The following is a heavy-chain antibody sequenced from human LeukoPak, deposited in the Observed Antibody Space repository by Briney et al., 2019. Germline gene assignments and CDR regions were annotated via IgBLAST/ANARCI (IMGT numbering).Heavy chain of an antibody. D-gene: IGHD5-24*01. CDR3: ARHSRDGYNYDY. J-gene: IGHJ4*02. CDR1: GGSISSYY. V-gene: IGHV4-59*08. CDR2: IYYSGST. Sequence: PSETLSLTCTVSGGSISSYYWSWIRQPPGKGPEWIGYIYYSGSTNYNPSLKSRVTISVDTSKNQFSLKLSSVTAADTAVYYCARHSRDGYNYDYWGQGTLVTVSS.